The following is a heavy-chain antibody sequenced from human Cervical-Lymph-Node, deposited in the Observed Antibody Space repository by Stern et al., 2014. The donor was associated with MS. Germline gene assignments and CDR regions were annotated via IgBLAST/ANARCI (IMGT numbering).Heavy chain of an antibody. D-gene: IGHD2-21*02. Sequence: VQLVQSGTEVKEPGESLKISCKGSGYSFTTYWIGWVRQMPGQGLEWMGIIYPGDSETRYSPSFRGQVPISADKSVPTAYLQWSSLKTSDTAIYSCARRSFGGDPLDGMDVWGQGTTVAVSS. CDR3: ARRSFGGDPLDGMDV. J-gene: IGHJ6*02. CDR2: IYPGDSET. CDR1: GYSFTTYW. V-gene: IGHV5-51*01.